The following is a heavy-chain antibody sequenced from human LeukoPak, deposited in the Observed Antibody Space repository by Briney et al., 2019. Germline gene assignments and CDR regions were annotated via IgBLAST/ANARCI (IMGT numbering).Heavy chain of an antibody. CDR3: ARAFVAARTLLGV. CDR1: GGSFSGYY. J-gene: IGHJ6*02. V-gene: IGHV4-34*01. CDR2: INHSGST. D-gene: IGHD2-21*01. Sequence: SETLSLTCAVYGGSFSGYYWSWIRQPPGKGLEWIGEINHSGSTNYNPSLKSRVTISVDTSKNQFSLKLSSVTAADTAVYYCARAFVAARTLLGVWGQGTTVTVSS.